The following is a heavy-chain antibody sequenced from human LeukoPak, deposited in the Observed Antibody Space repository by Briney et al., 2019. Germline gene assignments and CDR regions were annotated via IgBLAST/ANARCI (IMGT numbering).Heavy chain of an antibody. CDR3: ARDKGVVATKTFDY. CDR2: ISSISTYI. D-gene: IGHD5-12*01. V-gene: IGHV3-21*01. Sequence: GGSPRLFCAASGFTFNTYTMNWVRQAPGKGLEWVSSISSISTYIYYADSVKGRFTISRDNARDSLYLQMNSLRAEDTAVYFCARDKGVVATKTFDYWGQGTLVTVSS. CDR1: GFTFNTYT. J-gene: IGHJ4*02.